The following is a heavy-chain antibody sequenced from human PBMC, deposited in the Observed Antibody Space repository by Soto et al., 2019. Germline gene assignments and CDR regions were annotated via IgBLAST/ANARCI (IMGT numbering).Heavy chain of an antibody. CDR3: ARGGYYALAG. CDR2: IKQDGSEK. D-gene: IGHD2-2*01. Sequence: EVQLVESGGGLVQPGGSLRLYCAASGFSFSSYWMSWVRQALGKGLEWVANIKQDGSEKYYVDSVKGRFTISRDNAKNSLYLQMNSLRAEDTAVYYCARGGYYALAGWGQGTLVTVSS. J-gene: IGHJ4*02. V-gene: IGHV3-7*03. CDR1: GFSFSSYW.